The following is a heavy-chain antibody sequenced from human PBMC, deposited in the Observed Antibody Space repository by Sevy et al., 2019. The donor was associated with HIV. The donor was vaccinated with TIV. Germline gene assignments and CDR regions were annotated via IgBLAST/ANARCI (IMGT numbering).Heavy chain of an antibody. CDR1: GFTFSDYY. CDR3: ARVMRRILWWSLVS. CDR2: IRNNANSYTT. J-gene: IGHJ5*02. V-gene: IGHV3-72*01. D-gene: IGHD2-21*01. Sequence: GGSLRLSCAASGFTFSDYYMDWVRQAPGKGLEWVGRIRNNANSYTTDFAASVKGRFTISRDDSKNSLYLQMHSLKTDDTAKYYCARVMRRILWWSLVSWGQGTLVTVSS.